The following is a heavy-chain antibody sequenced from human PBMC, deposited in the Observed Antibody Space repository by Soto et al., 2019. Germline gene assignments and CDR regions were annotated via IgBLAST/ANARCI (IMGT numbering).Heavy chain of an antibody. CDR2: INHSGST. J-gene: IGHJ4*02. CDR3: ARDHKYSNNWAFDY. V-gene: IGHV4-34*01. Sequence: PSETLSLTCAVYGGSFSGYYWSWIRQPPGKGLEWIGEINHSGSTNYNPSLKSRVTISMDKSKNQLSLTLTSVTAADTAVYYCARDHKYSNNWAFDYWGQGALVTVSS. CDR1: GGSFSGYY. D-gene: IGHD6-13*01.